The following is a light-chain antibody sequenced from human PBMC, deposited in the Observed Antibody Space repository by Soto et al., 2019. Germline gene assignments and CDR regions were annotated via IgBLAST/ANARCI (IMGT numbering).Light chain of an antibody. J-gene: IGKJ2*01. CDR3: QEYNSYSPYT. CDR2: QAS. CDR1: QSISSW. V-gene: IGKV1-5*03. Sequence: DIQMTQSHSTLSASVGDRVTITCRASQSISSWLAWYQQKPGKAPKLLIYQASSLESGVPPRFSGSGSGTEFTLTISSLQPEDFATYYCQEYNSYSPYTFGQGTKLEIK.